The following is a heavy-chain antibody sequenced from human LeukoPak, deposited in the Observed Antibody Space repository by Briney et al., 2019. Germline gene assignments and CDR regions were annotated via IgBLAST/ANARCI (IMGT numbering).Heavy chain of an antibody. D-gene: IGHD2/OR15-2a*01. Sequence: SETLSLTCAVYGGSFSGYYWSGIRQPPGKGLEWIGEIIHSGSTNYNPSLKSRVTISVDTSKNQFSLKLSSVTAADTAVYYCARGFLRRWFDPWGQGTLVTVSS. J-gene: IGHJ5*02. CDR1: GGSFSGYY. V-gene: IGHV4-34*01. CDR2: IIHSGST. CDR3: ARGFLRRWFDP.